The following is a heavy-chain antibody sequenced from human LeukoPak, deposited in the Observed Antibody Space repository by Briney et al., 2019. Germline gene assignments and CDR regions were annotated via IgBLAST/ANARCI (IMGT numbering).Heavy chain of an antibody. CDR2: IRSKAYGGTT. D-gene: IGHD6-6*01. CDR3: TRSARDYYYYGMDV. J-gene: IGHJ6*02. Sequence: GGSLRLSCTASGFTFGDYAMSWFRQAPGKGLEWVGFIRSKAYGGTTEYAASVKGRFTISRDDSKSIAYLQMNSLKTEDTAVYYRTRSARDYYYYGMDVWGQGTTVTVSS. CDR1: GFTFGDYA. V-gene: IGHV3-49*03.